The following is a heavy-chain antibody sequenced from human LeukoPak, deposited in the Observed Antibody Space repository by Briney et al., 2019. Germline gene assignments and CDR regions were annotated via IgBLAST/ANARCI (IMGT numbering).Heavy chain of an antibody. CDR1: GDSISTYY. J-gene: IGHJ5*02. CDR2: IHYSGNT. D-gene: IGHD4-17*01. CDR3: ARDQDADSGIWFDP. Sequence: SETLSLTCTVSGDSISTYYWNWIRQPPGKGLEWVGYIHYSGNTNYNPSLKNPVTISVDTSKNQFSLKLSSVTAADTAVYYCARDQDADSGIWFDPWGQGTLVTVSS. V-gene: IGHV4-59*01.